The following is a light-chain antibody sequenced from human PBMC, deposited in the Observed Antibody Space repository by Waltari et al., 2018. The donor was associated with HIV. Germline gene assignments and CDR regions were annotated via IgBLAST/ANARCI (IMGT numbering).Light chain of an antibody. J-gene: IGKJ1*01. CDR3: QQSFSVPLT. Sequence: DIQMTQSPSSLSASVGDRVTITCRPSQSISFYLNWYQQKPGKAPKLLIFAAATLQSGVPSRFSGSVSGTEFLLNISGLQHEDFATYYCQQSFSVPLTFGQGTKVEL. CDR1: QSISFY. CDR2: AAA. V-gene: IGKV1-39*01.